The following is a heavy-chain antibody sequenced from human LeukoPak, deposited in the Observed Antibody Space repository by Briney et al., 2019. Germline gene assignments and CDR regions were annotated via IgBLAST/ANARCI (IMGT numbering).Heavy chain of an antibody. CDR3: ARYTATTVTFEY. V-gene: IGHV4-30-4*01. CDR1: GGSISSGDYY. Sequence: SETLSLTCTVSGGSISSGDYYWSWIREPPGKGLEWIGYIYCSGSPYYNPSLKSRVTISVDTSKNQFSLKLSSVTAADTAVYYCARYTATTVTFEYWGQGTLVTVSS. J-gene: IGHJ4*02. D-gene: IGHD4-17*01. CDR2: IYCSGSP.